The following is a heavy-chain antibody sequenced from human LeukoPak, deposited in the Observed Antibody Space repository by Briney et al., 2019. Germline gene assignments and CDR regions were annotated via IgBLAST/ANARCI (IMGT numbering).Heavy chain of an antibody. CDR2: ISSSSSTK. CDR1: GFTFSSFD. Sequence: GGSLRLSCAASGFTFSSFDMHWVRQAPGKGLEWVSYISSSSSTKYYADSVKGRFTISRDNAKNSLSLQMNSLRDEDTAVYYCANRLDYYADWGQGTLVTVSS. D-gene: IGHD1-26*01. J-gene: IGHJ4*02. CDR3: ANRLDYYAD. V-gene: IGHV3-48*02.